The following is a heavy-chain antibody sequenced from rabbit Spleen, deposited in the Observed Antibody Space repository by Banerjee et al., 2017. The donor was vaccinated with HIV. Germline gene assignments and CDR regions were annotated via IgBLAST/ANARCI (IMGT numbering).Heavy chain of an antibody. J-gene: IGHJ4*01. Sequence: QEQPEESEGGLVKPGASLTLTCTASGFSISRTYWLCWVRQAPGKGLEWIACIAGGGSLNSYYATWAKGRFTISKTSSTTVTLQMTSLTAADTATYFCARGWSGGIGNYVDYFNLWGQGTLVTVS. CDR3: ARGWSGGIGNYVDYFNL. CDR2: IAGGGSLNS. CDR1: GFSISRTYW. D-gene: IGHD1-1*01. V-gene: IGHV1S45*01.